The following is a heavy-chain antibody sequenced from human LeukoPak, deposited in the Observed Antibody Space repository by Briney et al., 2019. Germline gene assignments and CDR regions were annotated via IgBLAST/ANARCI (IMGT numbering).Heavy chain of an antibody. Sequence: GASVKVSCKASGYTFTSYYMHWVRQAPGQGLEWMGIINPSGGSTSYAQKFQGRVTMTRDTSTSTAYMELSSLRSEDTAVYYCARGSRSGYYTAGDLDYWGQGTLVTVSS. CDR2: INPSGGST. V-gene: IGHV1-46*01. CDR3: ARGSRSGYYTAGDLDY. J-gene: IGHJ4*02. D-gene: IGHD3-3*01. CDR1: GYTFTSYY.